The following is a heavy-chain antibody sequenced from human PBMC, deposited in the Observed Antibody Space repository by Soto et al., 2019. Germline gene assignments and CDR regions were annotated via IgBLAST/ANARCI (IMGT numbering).Heavy chain of an antibody. CDR1: GGSISSGDYY. CDR2: IYYSGST. D-gene: IGHD3-10*01. CDR3: ATMVRGVHYYFDY. Sequence: PSETLSLTCTVSGGSISSGDYYWSWIRQPPGKGLEWIGYIYYSGSTYYNPSLKSRVTISVDTSKNQFSLKLSSVTAADTAVYYCATMVRGVHYYFDYWGQGTLVTVSS. V-gene: IGHV4-30-4*01. J-gene: IGHJ4*02.